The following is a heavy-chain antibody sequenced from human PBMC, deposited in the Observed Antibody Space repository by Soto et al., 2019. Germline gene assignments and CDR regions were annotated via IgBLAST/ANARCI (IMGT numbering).Heavy chain of an antibody. Sequence: SETLSLTCVVSGGSISSGGYSWSWIRQPPGKGLEWIGYIYHSGSTYYNPSLKSRVTISVDRSKNQFSLKLSSVTAADTAVYYCARGGVVSNYYYYYGMDVWGQGTTVTVSS. CDR1: GGSISSGGYS. CDR3: ARGGVVSNYYYYYGMDV. CDR2: IYHSGST. V-gene: IGHV4-30-2*01. J-gene: IGHJ6*02. D-gene: IGHD3-3*01.